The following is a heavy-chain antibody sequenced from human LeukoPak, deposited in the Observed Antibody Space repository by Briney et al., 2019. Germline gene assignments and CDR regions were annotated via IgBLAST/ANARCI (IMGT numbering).Heavy chain of an antibody. D-gene: IGHD3-22*01. V-gene: IGHV4-34*01. CDR1: GGSFSGYY. CDR2: INHSGST. J-gene: IGHJ4*02. CDR3: ARVPVVVIRYYFDY. Sequence: SETLSLTCAVYGGSFSGYYWSWIRQPPGKGLEWIGGINHSGSTNYNPSLKSRVTISVDTSKNQFSLKLSSVTAADTAVYYCARVPVVVIRYYFDYWGQGTLVTVSS.